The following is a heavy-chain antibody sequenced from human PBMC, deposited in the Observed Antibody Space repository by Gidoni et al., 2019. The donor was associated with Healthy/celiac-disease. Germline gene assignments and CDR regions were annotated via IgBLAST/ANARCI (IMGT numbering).Heavy chain of an antibody. CDR1: GFTFSSYG. CDR3: AKDWIAARGGGYYYYYGMDV. Sequence: QVQLVESGGGVVQPGRSLRLSCAASGFTFSSYGMHWVRQAPGKGLEWVAVISYDGSNKYYADSVKGRFTISRDNSKNTLYLQMNSLRAEDTAVYYCAKDWIAARGGGYYYYYGMDVWGQGTTVTVSS. J-gene: IGHJ6*02. V-gene: IGHV3-30*18. CDR2: ISYDGSNK. D-gene: IGHD6-6*01.